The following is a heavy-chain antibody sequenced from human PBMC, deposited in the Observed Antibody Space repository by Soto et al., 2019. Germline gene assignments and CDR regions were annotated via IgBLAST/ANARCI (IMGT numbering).Heavy chain of an antibody. CDR2: IYYSGST. CDR3: ARPKMDYDSTGYYFDY. D-gene: IGHD3-22*01. CDR1: GGSIGSGGYS. J-gene: IGHJ4*02. Sequence: SETLSLTCAVSGGSIGSGGYSWSWIRQPPGKGLEWIGYIYYSGSTYYTPSLKSRVTISLDTSKNQFSLKLSSVTAADTAVYYCARPKMDYDSTGYYFDYWGQGTLVTVSS. V-gene: IGHV4-30-2*03.